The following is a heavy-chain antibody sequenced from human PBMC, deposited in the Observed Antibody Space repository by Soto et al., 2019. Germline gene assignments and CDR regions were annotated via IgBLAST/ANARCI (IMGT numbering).Heavy chain of an antibody. J-gene: IGHJ4*02. D-gene: IGHD3-10*01. CDR2: IIPLYGTV. CDR3: ARVRVIRGVIPSHFGL. CDR1: GGTFNSYG. Sequence: QAHLAQSGAEVKKPGSSVTVSCKASGGTFNSYGISWVRQAPGQGLDLMGVIIPLYGTVNYAQKFQGRVSITADKSTSTAYMDLNSLRSDDTDVYYCARVRVIRGVIPSHFGLWGQGNQVTVAS. V-gene: IGHV1-69*06.